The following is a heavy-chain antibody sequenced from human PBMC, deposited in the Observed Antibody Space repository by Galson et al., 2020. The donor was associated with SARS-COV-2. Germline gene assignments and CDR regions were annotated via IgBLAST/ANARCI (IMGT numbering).Heavy chain of an antibody. D-gene: IGHD3-9*01. J-gene: IGHJ5*02. CDR2: INWDGGSP. Sequence: GGSLRLSCVAAGFTFDDYGLTWVRQVPGKGLEWVSGINWDGGSPNYAESVKGRFTITRDNAKNSIYLQMSSLRAEDTAVYHCARSSTRYFDWLPYLWGQGTLVTVSS. V-gene: IGHV3-20*01. CDR3: ARSSTRYFDWLPYL. CDR1: GFTFDDYG.